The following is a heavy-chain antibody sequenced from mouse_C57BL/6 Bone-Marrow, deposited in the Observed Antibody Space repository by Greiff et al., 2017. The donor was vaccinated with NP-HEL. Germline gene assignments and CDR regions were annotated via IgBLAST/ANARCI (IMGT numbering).Heavy chain of an antibody. CDR1: GFTFSSYG. J-gene: IGHJ2*01. CDR3: ARGTPGRLFDY. V-gene: IGHV5-6*01. D-gene: IGHD4-1*01. Sequence: EVMLVESGGDLVKPGGSLKLSCAASGFTFSSYGMSWVRQTPDKRLEWVATISSGGSYTYYPDSVKGRFTISRDNAKNTLYLQMSSLKSEDTAMYYCARGTPGRLFDYWGQGTTLTVSS. CDR2: ISSGGSYT.